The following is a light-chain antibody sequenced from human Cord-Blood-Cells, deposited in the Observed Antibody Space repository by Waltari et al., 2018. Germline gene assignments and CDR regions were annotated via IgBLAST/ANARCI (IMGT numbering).Light chain of an antibody. Sequence: QSVLTQPPSASGTPGQRVTISCSGSSSNIGSNYVSWYQQLPGTAPKLLIYRNNQRPSGVPDRFSGSKSGTSASLASSGLRSEDEADYYCAAWDDSLSGWVFGGGTKLTVL. CDR1: SSNIGSNY. V-gene: IGLV1-47*01. CDR3: AAWDDSLSGWV. J-gene: IGLJ3*02. CDR2: RNN.